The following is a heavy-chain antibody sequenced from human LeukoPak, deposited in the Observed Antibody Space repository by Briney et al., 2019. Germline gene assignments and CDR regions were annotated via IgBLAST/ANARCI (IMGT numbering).Heavy chain of an antibody. CDR2: INPSGGST. CDR1: GYTFTSYY. CDR3: ARAARAGTHSPNYFDY. D-gene: IGHD6-13*01. Sequence: GASVKVSCKASGYTFTSYYMHWVRQAPGQGLEWMGIINPSGGSTSYAQKFQGRVTMTRDTSTSTVYMELSSLRSEDTAAYYCARAARAGTHSPNYFDYWGQGTLVTVSS. J-gene: IGHJ4*02. V-gene: IGHV1-46*01.